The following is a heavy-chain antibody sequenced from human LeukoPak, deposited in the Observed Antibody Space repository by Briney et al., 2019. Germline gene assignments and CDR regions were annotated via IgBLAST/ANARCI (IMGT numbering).Heavy chain of an antibody. CDR3: ARGAAERAFDY. J-gene: IGHJ4*02. V-gene: IGHV1-69*04. Sequence: SVKVSCKASGGTFSSYAISWVRQAPGQGLEWMGRIIPILGIANYAQKFQGRVTITADKSTSTAYMELSSLRSEDTAVYYCARGAAERAFDYWGQGTLVTVSS. CDR1: GGTFSSYA. D-gene: IGHD6-13*01. CDR2: IIPILGIA.